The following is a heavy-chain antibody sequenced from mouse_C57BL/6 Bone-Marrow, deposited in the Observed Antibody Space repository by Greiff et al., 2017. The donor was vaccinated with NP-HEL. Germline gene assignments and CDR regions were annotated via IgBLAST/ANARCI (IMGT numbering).Heavy chain of an antibody. CDR3: ARSRVYYGNYWFAY. V-gene: IGHV1-64*01. D-gene: IGHD2-1*01. J-gene: IGHJ3*01. CDR2: IHPNSGST. Sequence: QVQLKQPGAELVKPGASVKLSCKASGYTFTSYWMHWVKQRPGQGLEWIGMIHPNSGSTNYNEKFKSKATLTVDKSSSTAYMQLSSLTSEDSAVYYCARSRVYYGNYWFAYWGQGTLVTVSA. CDR1: GYTFTSYW.